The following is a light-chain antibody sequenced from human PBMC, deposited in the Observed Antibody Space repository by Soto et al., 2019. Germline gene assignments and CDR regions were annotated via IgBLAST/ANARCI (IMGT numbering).Light chain of an antibody. CDR1: QSVCST. CDR3: QQYSTSLT. J-gene: IGKJ4*02. CDR2: GAS. Sequence: EILMTQSPATLSVSPGARVILSCRASQSVCSTFAWDQQKPCQAPRLLIRGASTRATGVPARFSGSGSGTEFTLTISSLQAEDFAVYYCQQYSTSLTFGGGTTLELK. V-gene: IGKV3-15*01.